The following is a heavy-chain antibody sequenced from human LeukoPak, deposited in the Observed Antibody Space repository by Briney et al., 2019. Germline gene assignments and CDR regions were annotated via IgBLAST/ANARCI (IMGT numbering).Heavy chain of an antibody. CDR3: TRQVGYSSGNFYYYYYMDV. CDR1: GFTFSGSA. CDR2: IRTKANSYAT. V-gene: IGHV3-73*01. Sequence: GGSLRLSCAASGFTFSGSAMHWVRQASGKGLEWVGRIRTKANSYATAYAASVKGRFTISRDDSKNTAYLQMNSLKTEDTAVYYCTRQVGYSSGNFYYYYYMDVWGKGTTVTISS. J-gene: IGHJ6*03. D-gene: IGHD6-19*01.